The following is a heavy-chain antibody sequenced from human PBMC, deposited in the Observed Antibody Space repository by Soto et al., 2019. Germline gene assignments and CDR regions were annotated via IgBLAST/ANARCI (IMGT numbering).Heavy chain of an antibody. CDR1: GYTFSSIG. CDR2: ISPYKGNT. D-gene: IGHD3-10*01. V-gene: IGHV1-18*01. CDR3: ARDLDASGSYYTHY. J-gene: IGHJ4*02. Sequence: ASGHVSCKASGYTFSSIGISWVRQPPGQGLEWMGWISPYKGNTHYAQGLQGRVTMTTDTSTSTAYMELRSLRSDDTAVYCCARDLDASGSYYTHYWGQGTLVTVSS.